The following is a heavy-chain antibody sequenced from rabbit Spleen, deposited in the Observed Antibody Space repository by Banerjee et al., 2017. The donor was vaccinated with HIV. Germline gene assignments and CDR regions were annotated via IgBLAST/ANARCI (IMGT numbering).Heavy chain of an antibody. CDR3: ARDPAYSSGSGSAIPYL. Sequence: QEQLVESGGGLVQPGGSLKLSCKASGFDLSSYGVSWVRQAPGKGLEWIGCVYIIGGTTDYASWVDGRFTISSDNAQNTLDLQMNSLTVADTATYFCARDPAYSSGSGSAIPYLWGPGTLVTVS. J-gene: IGHJ4*01. CDR2: VYIIGGTT. CDR1: GFDLSSYG. D-gene: IGHD1-1*01. V-gene: IGHV1S47*01.